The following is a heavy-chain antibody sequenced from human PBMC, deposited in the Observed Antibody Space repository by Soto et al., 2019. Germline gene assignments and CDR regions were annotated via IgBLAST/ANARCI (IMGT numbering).Heavy chain of an antibody. Sequence: QVQLVESGEGVVQPGRSLRLSCAASGFIFSSYGMHWVRQAPGKGLEWVAVIWYDGSKKYYADSVKGRFTISRDSSKNTLYLQMNSLRADDTAVYYCARDRGVVAVDLDYWGQGTLVTVSS. CDR2: IWYDGSKK. V-gene: IGHV3-33*01. J-gene: IGHJ4*02. CDR1: GFIFSSYG. CDR3: ARDRGVVAVDLDY. D-gene: IGHD2-15*01.